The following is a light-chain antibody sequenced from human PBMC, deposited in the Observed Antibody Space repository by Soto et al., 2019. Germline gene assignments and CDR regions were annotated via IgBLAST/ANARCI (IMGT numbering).Light chain of an antibody. V-gene: IGLV2-14*03. CDR2: DVD. J-gene: IGLJ2*01. CDR3: SSYATGSTLVV. Sequence: QSALTQPASVSGSPGQSITISCTGTSRDVGGYNYVSWYQHHPGKAPKLLIYDVDNWPSGVSGRFSGSKSGNTASLTISGLQAEDEADYYCSSYATGSTLVVFGGGTKVTVL. CDR1: SRDVGGYNY.